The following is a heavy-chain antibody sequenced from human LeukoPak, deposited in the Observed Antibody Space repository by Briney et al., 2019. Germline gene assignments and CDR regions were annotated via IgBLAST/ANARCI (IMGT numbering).Heavy chain of an antibody. CDR2: ITSNSNYI. Sequence: GGSLRLSCAASGFTFNNYNMNWVRQAPGKGLEWVSSITSNSNYIFYADSVKGRFTISRDNAKNSLYLQMNSLRAEDTAVYYCARAFPFRIVQAILGYWGQGTLVTVSS. J-gene: IGHJ4*02. D-gene: IGHD2-21*01. V-gene: IGHV3-21*01. CDR3: ARAFPFRIVQAILGY. CDR1: GFTFNNYN.